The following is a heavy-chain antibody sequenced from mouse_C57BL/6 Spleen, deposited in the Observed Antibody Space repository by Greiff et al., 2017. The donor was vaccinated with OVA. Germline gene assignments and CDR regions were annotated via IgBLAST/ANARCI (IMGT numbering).Heavy chain of an antibody. CDR2: IDPSDSYT. V-gene: IGHV1-50*01. CDR1: GYTFTSYW. CDR3: ARPYYGSSLENY. D-gene: IGHD1-1*01. Sequence: QVHVKQPGAELVKPGASVKLSCKASGYTFTSYWMQWVKQRPGQGLEWIGEIDPSDSYTNYNQKFKGKATLTVDTSSSTAYMQLSSLTSEDSAVYYCARPYYGSSLENYWGQGTTLTVSS. J-gene: IGHJ2*01.